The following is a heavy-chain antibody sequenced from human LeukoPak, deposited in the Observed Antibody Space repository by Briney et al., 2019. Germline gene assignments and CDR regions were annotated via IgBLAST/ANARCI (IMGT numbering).Heavy chain of an antibody. D-gene: IGHD3-22*01. V-gene: IGHV3-21*01. CDR2: ISSSSSYI. CDR1: GFTFSSYS. Sequence: GGSLRLSCAASGFTFSSYSMNWVRQAPGKGLEWVSSISSSSSYIYYADSVKGQFTISRDNAKNSLYLQMNSLRAEDTAVYYCASTQRLLNYYDSSGYLYWGQGTLVTVSS. CDR3: ASTQRLLNYYDSSGYLY. J-gene: IGHJ4*02.